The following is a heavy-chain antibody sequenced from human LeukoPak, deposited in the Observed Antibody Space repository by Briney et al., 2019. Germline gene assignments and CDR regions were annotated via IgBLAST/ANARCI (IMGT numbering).Heavy chain of an antibody. V-gene: IGHV3-48*03. CDR1: GFTFSSYK. CDR3: AELGITMIGGV. CDR2: ISSSGSTI. D-gene: IGHD3-10*02. Sequence: GGSLRLSCAASGFTFSSYKMNWVRQAPGKGLEGVSYISSSGSTIYYADSVKGRFTISRDNAKNSLYLQMNILRAEDTAVYYCAELGITMIGGVWGKGTTVTISS. J-gene: IGHJ6*04.